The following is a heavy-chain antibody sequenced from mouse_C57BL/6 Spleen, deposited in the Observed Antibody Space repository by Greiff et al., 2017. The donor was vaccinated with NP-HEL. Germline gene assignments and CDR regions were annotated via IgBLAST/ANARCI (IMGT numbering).Heavy chain of an antibody. D-gene: IGHD2-5*01. V-gene: IGHV14-4*01. CDR3: TTGGVYSNGAWFAY. CDR2: IDPENGDT. CDR1: GFNIKDDY. J-gene: IGHJ3*01. Sequence: DVQLQESGAELVRPGASVKLSCTASGFNIKDDYMHWVKQRPEQGLEWIGWIDPENGDTEYASKFQGKATITADTSSHTAYLQLSSLTSEDTAVYYCTTGGVYSNGAWFAYWGQGTLVTVSA.